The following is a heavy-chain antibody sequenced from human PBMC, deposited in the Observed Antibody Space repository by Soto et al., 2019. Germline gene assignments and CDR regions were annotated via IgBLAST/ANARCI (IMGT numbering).Heavy chain of an antibody. V-gene: IGHV3-30*18. Sequence: QVQLVESGGGVVQPGRSLRLSCAASGFTFSSYGMHWVRQAPGKGLEWVAVISYDGSNKYYADSVKGRFTISRDNSKNTLYLQMNSLRAEDTAVYYCAKDEERPRGLLWFGEGKFAFDYWGQGTLVTVSS. J-gene: IGHJ4*02. CDR1: GFTFSSYG. CDR3: AKDEERPRGLLWFGEGKFAFDY. CDR2: ISYDGSNK. D-gene: IGHD3-10*01.